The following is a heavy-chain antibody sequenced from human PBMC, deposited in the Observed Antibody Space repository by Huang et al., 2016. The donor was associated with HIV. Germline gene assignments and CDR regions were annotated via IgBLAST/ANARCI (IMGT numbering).Heavy chain of an antibody. Sequence: QVQLQESGPGPVKPSQTLSLTCTVSGDSISRGGYLWSWIRQSPGKGLEWIGSSYYTGTTSYNPSRRSRVTRSVDTSKNQFSLRLTSVTAEDTAVYYCARDRITQCNGGRCYSDWSDPWGQGTLVIVSS. CDR3: ARDRITQCNGGRCYSDWSDP. V-gene: IGHV4-30-4*08. D-gene: IGHD2-15*01. CDR2: SYYTGTT. J-gene: IGHJ5*02. CDR1: GDSISRGGYL.